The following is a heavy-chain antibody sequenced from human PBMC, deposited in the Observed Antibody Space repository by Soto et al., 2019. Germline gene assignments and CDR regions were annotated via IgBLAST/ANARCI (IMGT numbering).Heavy chain of an antibody. CDR1: GFTFSGSA. Sequence: EVQLVESGGGLVQPGGSLKLSCAASGFTFSGSAMHWVRQASGRGLEWVGRISSKANSYATAYAASVKGRFTISRDNSKSAAYLQMISLQTEDPAVYYSTRHRCYCSGGSCYTPDFDYWGQGTLVTVSS. D-gene: IGHD2-15*01. CDR3: TRHRCYCSGGSCYTPDFDY. V-gene: IGHV3-73*02. J-gene: IGHJ4*02. CDR2: ISSKANSYAT.